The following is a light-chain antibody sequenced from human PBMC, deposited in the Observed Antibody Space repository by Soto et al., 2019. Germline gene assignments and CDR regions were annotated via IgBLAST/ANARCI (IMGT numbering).Light chain of an antibody. CDR1: QSVSSY. CDR3: QQRSNGPT. V-gene: IGKV3-11*01. J-gene: IGKJ1*01. Sequence: EIVLTQSPATLSLSPGERATLSCRASQSVSSYLAWYQQKPGQAPRLLIYDASNRATGIPARFSGSGSGTGLALTISSLEPEDFAGYYCQQRSNGPTFGQG. CDR2: DAS.